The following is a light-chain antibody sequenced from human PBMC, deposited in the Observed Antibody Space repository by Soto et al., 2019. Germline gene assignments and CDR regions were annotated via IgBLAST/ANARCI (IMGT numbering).Light chain of an antibody. V-gene: IGKV3-11*01. J-gene: IGKJ5*01. Sequence: EIVLTQSPATLSLPPVERATLSCMASQSVSSYLAWYQQKPGQAPRLLIYDASNRATGIPARFSGSGSGTDFTLTISSLEPEDFAVYYCQQRGNWHITFGQGTRLEIK. CDR3: QQRGNWHIT. CDR1: QSVSSY. CDR2: DAS.